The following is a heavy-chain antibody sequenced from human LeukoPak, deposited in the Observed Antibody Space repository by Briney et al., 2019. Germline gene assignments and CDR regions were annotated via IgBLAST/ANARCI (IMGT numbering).Heavy chain of an antibody. CDR2: INPSGGST. D-gene: IGHD5-24*01. V-gene: IGHV1-46*01. CDR1: GYTFTSYY. CDR3: AREFGDGYKTFDY. Sequence: RASVKVSCKASGYTFTSYYVHWVRQAPGQGLEWMGIINPSGGSTSYAQKFQGRVTMTRDMSTSTVYMELSSLRSEDTAVYYCAREFGDGYKTFDYWGQGTLVTVSS. J-gene: IGHJ4*02.